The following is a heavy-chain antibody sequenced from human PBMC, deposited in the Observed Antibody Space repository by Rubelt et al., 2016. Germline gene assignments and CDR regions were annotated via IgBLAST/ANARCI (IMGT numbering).Heavy chain of an antibody. CDR1: GYTFSSYA. Sequence: QVQLVQSGSELKKPGASVKVSCKASGYTFSSYAIHWVRQAPGQRLEWMGWINAGYGDTRYSPNFQGRLTITRDTSASTAYMELSSLRSEDTAVYYCARDGPYYDSSGSSYYYYGMDVWGQGTTVTVSS. D-gene: IGHD3-22*01. CDR2: INAGYGDT. J-gene: IGHJ6*02. CDR3: ARDGPYYDSSGSSYYYYGMDV. V-gene: IGHV1-3*01.